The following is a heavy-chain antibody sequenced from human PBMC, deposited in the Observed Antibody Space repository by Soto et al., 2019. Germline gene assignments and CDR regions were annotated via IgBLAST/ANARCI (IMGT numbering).Heavy chain of an antibody. CDR3: AKDSYYYDSSGGNYYYYGMDV. J-gene: IGHJ6*02. Sequence: EVQLLESGGGLVQPGGSLRLSCAASGFTFSSYAMSWVRQAPGKGLEYVSAISGSGGSTYYADSVKGRFTISRDNSKNTLYLRMNSLRAEDTAVYYCAKDSYYYDSSGGNYYYYGMDVWGQGTTVTVSS. CDR1: GFTFSSYA. V-gene: IGHV3-23*01. CDR2: ISGSGGST. D-gene: IGHD3-22*01.